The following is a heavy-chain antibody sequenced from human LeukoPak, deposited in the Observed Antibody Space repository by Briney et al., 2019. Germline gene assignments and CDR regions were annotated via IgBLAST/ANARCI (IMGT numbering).Heavy chain of an antibody. V-gene: IGHV1-18*01. CDR2: ISAYNGNT. J-gene: IGHJ3*02. CDR3: AKGLSRFGESTNPFDI. CDR1: GYTFSNYG. D-gene: IGHD3-10*01. Sequence: ASVTVSCKASGYTFSNYGITWVRKAPGQRLEWMGWISAYNGNTKYSQKLQGRVTVTTDTSTSTAYMELRSLRSDDTAVYYCAKGLSRFGESTNPFDIWGQGTMVTVSS.